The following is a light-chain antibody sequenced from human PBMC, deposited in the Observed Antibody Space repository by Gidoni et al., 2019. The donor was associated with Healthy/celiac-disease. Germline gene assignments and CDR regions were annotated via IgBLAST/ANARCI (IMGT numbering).Light chain of an antibody. Sequence: SVFTQPPSVSAAPGQKVTISCSGSSSNIGNNYVSWYQQLPGTAPKLLIYQNNKRPSGIPDRFSGSKSGTSATLGITGLQTGDEADYYCGTWDSSLSAGVFGTGTKVTVL. CDR3: GTWDSSLSAGV. V-gene: IGLV1-51*02. J-gene: IGLJ1*01. CDR1: SSNIGNNY. CDR2: QNN.